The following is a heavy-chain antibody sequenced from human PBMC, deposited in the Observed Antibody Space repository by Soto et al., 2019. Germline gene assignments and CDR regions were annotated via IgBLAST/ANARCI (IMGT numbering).Heavy chain of an antibody. Sequence: SETLSLTCTVSGGSISSGGYYWSWIRQHPGKGLEWIGEINHSGSTNHNPSLKSRVTISVDTSKSQFSLKMSSVTAADTAVYYCARARRRPTTTYYYGLDVWGQGTTVTVSS. D-gene: IGHD5-12*01. CDR3: ARARRRPTTTYYYGLDV. CDR2: INHSGST. J-gene: IGHJ6*02. CDR1: GGSISSGGYY. V-gene: IGHV4-31*03.